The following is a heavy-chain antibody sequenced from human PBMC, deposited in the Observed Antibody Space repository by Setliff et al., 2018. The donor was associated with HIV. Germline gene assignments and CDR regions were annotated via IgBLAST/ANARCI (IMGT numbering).Heavy chain of an antibody. V-gene: IGHV1-69*13. CDR3: ARDDHYYDSGSYYSDWYFDL. D-gene: IGHD3-10*01. CDR2: IIPIFGST. Sequence: SVKVSCKASGGTFSNYAISWVRQAPGQGLEWMGGIIPIFGSTKYAQKFQGRVTITADESTSTADMELSSLRFEDTAVYYCARDDHYYDSGSYYSDWYFDLWGRGTLVTVSS. CDR1: GGTFSNYA. J-gene: IGHJ2*01.